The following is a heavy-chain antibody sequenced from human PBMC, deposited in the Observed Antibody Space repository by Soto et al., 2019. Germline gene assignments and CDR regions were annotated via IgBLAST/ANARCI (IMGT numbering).Heavy chain of an antibody. CDR1: GGTFSSYA. D-gene: IGHD6-6*01. Sequence: ASVKVSCKASGGTFSSYAISWVRQAPGQGLEWMGGIIPIFGTANYAQKFQGRVTITADESTSTAYMELSSLRSEDTAVYYCARDTSSSIAARDYYYGMDVWGQGTTVTVSS. V-gene: IGHV1-69*13. J-gene: IGHJ6*02. CDR2: IIPIFGTA. CDR3: ARDTSSSIAARDYYYGMDV.